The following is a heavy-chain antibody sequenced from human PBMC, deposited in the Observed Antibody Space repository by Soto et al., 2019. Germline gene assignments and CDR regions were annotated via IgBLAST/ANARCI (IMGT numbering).Heavy chain of an antibody. J-gene: IGHJ3*02. Sequence: QVHLVQSGAEVKKPGSSVKVSCKASGGNFRSESINWVRQAPGQGPEWMGGIIPFFGTSDYAQQFQGRLRITADESTTTAYMELSSLKSEDTAVYYCARGHAFGANSDAYDIWGQGTMVIVSS. CDR3: ARGHAFGANSDAYDI. D-gene: IGHD3-10*01. CDR1: GGNFRSES. CDR2: IIPFFGTS. V-gene: IGHV1-69*12.